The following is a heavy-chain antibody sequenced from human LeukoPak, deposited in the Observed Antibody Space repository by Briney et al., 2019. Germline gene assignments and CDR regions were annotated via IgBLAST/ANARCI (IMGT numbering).Heavy chain of an antibody. CDR2: ISSSGSTI. Sequence: GGSLRLSCAASGFTFSSYEMNWVRQAPGKGLEWVSYISSSGSTIYYADSVKGRFTISRDNAKNSLYLQMNRLRAEDTAVYYCATPYYYDSMDYWGQGTLVTVSS. CDR3: ATPYYYDSMDY. J-gene: IGHJ4*02. V-gene: IGHV3-48*03. CDR1: GFTFSSYE. D-gene: IGHD3-22*01.